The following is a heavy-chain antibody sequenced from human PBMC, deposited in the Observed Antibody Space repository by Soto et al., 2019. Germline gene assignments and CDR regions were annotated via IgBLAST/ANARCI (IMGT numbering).Heavy chain of an antibody. CDR1: GFSLSTSGVG. V-gene: IGHV2-5*02. CDR3: ARRLYYFDY. J-gene: IGHJ4*02. Sequence: QITLKESGPTLVKPTQTLTLTCTFSGFSLSTSGVGVGWIRQPPGQALEWLALIYWDDDKRYSPSLKSRLTITEDTSKNQVVLTMTNMDPVDTATYYCARRLYYFDYWGQGTLVTVSS. CDR2: IYWDDDK.